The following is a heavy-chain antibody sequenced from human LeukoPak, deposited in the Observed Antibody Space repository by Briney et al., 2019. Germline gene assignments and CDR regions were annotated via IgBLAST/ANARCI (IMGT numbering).Heavy chain of an antibody. CDR1: GGSISSGGYY. D-gene: IGHD1-26*01. CDR3: ARDRVSIVGATYAFDI. V-gene: IGHV4-31*03. J-gene: IGHJ3*02. CDR2: IYYSGST. Sequence: SQTLSLTCTVSGGSISSGGYYWSWIRQHPGKGLEWIGYIYYSGSTYYNPSLKSRVTISVDTSKNQFSLKLSSVTAADTAVYYCARDRVSIVGATYAFDIWGQGTMVTVSS.